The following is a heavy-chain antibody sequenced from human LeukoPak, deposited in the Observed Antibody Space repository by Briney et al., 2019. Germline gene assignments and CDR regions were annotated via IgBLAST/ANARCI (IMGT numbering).Heavy chain of an antibody. CDR1: GFTFNNYA. D-gene: IGHD6-19*01. V-gene: IGHV3-30-3*01. J-gene: IGHJ4*02. CDR3: ARDPPFSSGWSRNFFDY. Sequence: PGRSLRLSCPPSGFTFNNYAMHWVRQDPGKGLEWVALISYDGGKINYVDYVKGRFTIPRDNSENKLHLQINSLRPEDTAVYYCARDPPFSSGWSRNFFDYWGQGTLVTVSS. CDR2: ISYDGGKI.